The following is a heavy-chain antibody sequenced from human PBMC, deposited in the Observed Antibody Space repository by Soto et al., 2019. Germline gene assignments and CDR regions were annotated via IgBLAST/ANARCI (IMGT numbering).Heavy chain of an antibody. D-gene: IGHD6-19*01. CDR2: ITGSGDST. V-gene: IGHV3-23*01. J-gene: IGHJ4*02. CDR1: GFTFSSHA. CDR3: AKESQFSGWVSAQTFDY. Sequence: EVQLLESGGGLVQPGGSLRLSCAVSGFTFSSHAMSWVRQAPEKGLACVSSITGSGDSTYYADSVQGRSTSARDKSKSTLYLQMTTPRAEYTAVYYCAKESQFSGWVSAQTFDYWGQGTQVTVSS.